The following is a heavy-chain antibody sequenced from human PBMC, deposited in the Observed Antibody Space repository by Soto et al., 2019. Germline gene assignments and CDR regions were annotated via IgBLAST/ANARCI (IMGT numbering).Heavy chain of an antibody. V-gene: IGHV1-69*19. CDR1: GGTFSSYA. CDR3: ARVPIVGDHRWFAP. CDR2: MIPIVGPA. J-gene: IGHJ5*02. D-gene: IGHD1-26*01. Sequence: QVQLVQSGAEVKKPGSSVKVSCKASGGTFSSYAISWVRQAPGQGLEWMGGMIPIVGPANYDQKFQGRVTITADESTSTAYMELSSLRSEDTAVYYCARVPIVGDHRWFAPWGQGTLVTVSS.